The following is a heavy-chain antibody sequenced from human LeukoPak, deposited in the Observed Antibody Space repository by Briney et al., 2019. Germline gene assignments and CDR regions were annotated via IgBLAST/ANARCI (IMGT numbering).Heavy chain of an antibody. Sequence: SETLSLTCGVSGEPFSGYYWGWIRQPPGKGLELIGEINRSGNTDYNPSLKSRVSISIDTSKNQFSLKMISVTAADTAVYYCARVLRYFDWLFYFDYWGQGTLVTVSS. CDR2: INRSGNT. J-gene: IGHJ4*02. CDR1: GEPFSGYY. D-gene: IGHD3-9*01. V-gene: IGHV4-34*01. CDR3: ARVLRYFDWLFYFDY.